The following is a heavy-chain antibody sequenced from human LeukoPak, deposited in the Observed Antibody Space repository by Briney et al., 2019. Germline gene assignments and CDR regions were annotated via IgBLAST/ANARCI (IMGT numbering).Heavy chain of an antibody. CDR2: ISGSGGST. Sequence: PGGSLRLSCAASGFTFSSYAMSWVRQAPGKGLEWVSAISGSGGSTYYADSVKGRFTISRDNAKNSLYLQMNSLRAEDTAVYYCARAYDSSGYYYLLGGMDVWGQGTTVTVSS. CDR3: ARAYDSSGYYYLLGGMDV. CDR1: GFTFSSYA. D-gene: IGHD3-22*01. V-gene: IGHV3-23*01. J-gene: IGHJ6*02.